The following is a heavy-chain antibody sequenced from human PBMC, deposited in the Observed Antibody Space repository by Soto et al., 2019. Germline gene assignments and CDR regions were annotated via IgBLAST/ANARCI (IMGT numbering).Heavy chain of an antibody. V-gene: IGHV4-31*03. CDR3: ARFAKEENPKLESWYAFDY. CDR2: IYYRGGT. CDR1: GGSIRSGGYF. J-gene: IGHJ4*02. Sequence: SETLSLTCTVSGGSIRSGGYFWSWVRQQPGKGLEWIGHIYYRGGTSYNPSLESRVALSVDTSKNEFTLKVNSVTAADTAIYYCARFAKEENPKLESWYAFDYWGRGTLVTVSS. D-gene: IGHD6-13*01.